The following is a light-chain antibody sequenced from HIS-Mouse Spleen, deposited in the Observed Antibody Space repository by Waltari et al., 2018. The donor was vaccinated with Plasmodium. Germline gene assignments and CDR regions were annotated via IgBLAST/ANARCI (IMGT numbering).Light chain of an antibody. CDR3: SSYTSSSTLV. Sequence: QSALTQPASVSGSPGQSITISCTGTSSDVGGYNYVFWYQQHPGKAPKRMIYEVSNRPSGVSNRFSGSKSGNTASLTISGLQAEDEADYYCSSYTSSSTLVFGGGTKLTVL. V-gene: IGLV2-14*01. CDR1: SSDVGGYNY. CDR2: EVS. J-gene: IGLJ3*02.